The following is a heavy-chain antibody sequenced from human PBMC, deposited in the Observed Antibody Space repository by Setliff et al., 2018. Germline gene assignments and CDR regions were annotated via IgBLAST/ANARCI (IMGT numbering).Heavy chain of an antibody. CDR1: GGSISTYY. Sequence: LSLTCTVSGGSISTYYWTWIRQPPGKALEWIGYIYYSGTTNYSPSLKSRVTISIDMSKNQFSLKLNSVTAADTAAYYCARGAYIGLDYWGQGTLVTVS. D-gene: IGHD4-4*01. CDR3: ARGAYIGLDY. V-gene: IGHV4-59*01. J-gene: IGHJ4*02. CDR2: IYYSGTT.